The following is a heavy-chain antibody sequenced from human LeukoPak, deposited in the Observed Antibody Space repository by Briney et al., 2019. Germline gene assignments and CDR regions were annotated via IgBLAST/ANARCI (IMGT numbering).Heavy chain of an antibody. CDR1: GYTFTSYY. Sequence: ASVKVSCKASGYTFTSYYMHWVRQAPGQGLEWMGIINPSGGSTCYSEKFQGRVTMTRDTSTSTVYMELSSLRSEDTAMYYCAREVVDDSGSYQSAFDIWGQGTMVTVSS. CDR2: INPSGGST. V-gene: IGHV1-46*01. J-gene: IGHJ3*02. D-gene: IGHD3-10*01. CDR3: AREVVDDSGSYQSAFDI.